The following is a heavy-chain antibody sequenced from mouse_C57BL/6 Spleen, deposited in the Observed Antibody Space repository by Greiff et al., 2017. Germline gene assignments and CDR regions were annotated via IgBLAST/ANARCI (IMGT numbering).Heavy chain of an antibody. V-gene: IGHV1-18*01. J-gene: IGHJ2*01. CDR1: GYTFTDYN. CDR3: ARGSIYYDYEYYFDD. D-gene: IGHD2-4*01. CDR2: INPNNGGT. Sequence: VQLKQSGPELVKPGASVKIPCKASGYTFTDYNMDWVKQSHGKSLEWIGDINPNNGGTIYNQKFKGKATLTVDKSSSTAYMELRSLTSEDTAVYYCARGSIYYDYEYYFDDWGQGTTLTVSS.